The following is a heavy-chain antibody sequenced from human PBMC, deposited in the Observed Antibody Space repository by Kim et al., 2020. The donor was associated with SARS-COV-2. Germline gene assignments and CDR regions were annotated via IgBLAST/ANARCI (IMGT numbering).Heavy chain of an antibody. Sequence: SETLSLTCTVSGGSISSSSYYWGWIRQPPGQGLEWIGSIYYSGSTYYNPSLKSRVTISVDTSKNQFPLKLSSVTAADTAVYYCARLRVFKERLSIAAAGPFDLWGRGTLVTVSS. CDR3: ARLRVFKERLSIAAAGPFDL. D-gene: IGHD6-13*01. J-gene: IGHJ2*01. CDR2: IYYSGST. CDR1: GGSISSSSYY. V-gene: IGHV4-39*01.